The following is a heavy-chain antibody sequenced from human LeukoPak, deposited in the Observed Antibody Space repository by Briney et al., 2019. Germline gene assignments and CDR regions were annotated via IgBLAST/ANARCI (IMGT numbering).Heavy chain of an antibody. CDR1: GFTVSTNY. V-gene: IGHV3-53*01. CDR2: IYSDGST. D-gene: IGHD4-11*01. CDR3: ALQGRYYFDY. Sequence: GGSLRLSCAGSGFTVSTNYMSWVRQALGKGLEWVSVIYSDGSTYYADSVKGRFTISRDISKNTLYLQMNSLRAEDTAVYYCALQGRYYFDYWGQGTLVTVSS. J-gene: IGHJ4*02.